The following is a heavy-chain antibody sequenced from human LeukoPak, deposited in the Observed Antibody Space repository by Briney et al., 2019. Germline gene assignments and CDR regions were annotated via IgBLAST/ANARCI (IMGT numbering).Heavy chain of an antibody. CDR1: GGSISSYY. Sequence: PSETLSLTCTVSGGSISSYYWSWIRQPPGKGLEWIGYIYYSGSTNYNPSLKSRVTISVDTSKNQFSLKLSSVTAADTAVYYCARGYCSGGSCSSDAYWFDPWGQGTLVTVSS. J-gene: IGHJ5*02. CDR2: IYYSGST. CDR3: ARGYCSGGSCSSDAYWFDP. D-gene: IGHD2-15*01. V-gene: IGHV4-59*01.